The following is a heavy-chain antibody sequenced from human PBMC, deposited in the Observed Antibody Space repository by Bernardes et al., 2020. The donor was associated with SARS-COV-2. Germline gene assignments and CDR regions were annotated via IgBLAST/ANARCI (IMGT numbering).Heavy chain of an antibody. Sequence: GGSLRLSRAASGFTFSSYSMNWVRQAPGKGLEWVSSISSSSSYIYYADSVKGRFTISRDNAKNSLYLQMNSLRAEDTAVYYCASIRLRDYGSGSYWDYWGQGTLVTVSS. D-gene: IGHD3-10*01. CDR1: GFTFSSYS. CDR2: ISSSSSYI. J-gene: IGHJ4*02. V-gene: IGHV3-21*01. CDR3: ASIRLRDYGSGSYWDY.